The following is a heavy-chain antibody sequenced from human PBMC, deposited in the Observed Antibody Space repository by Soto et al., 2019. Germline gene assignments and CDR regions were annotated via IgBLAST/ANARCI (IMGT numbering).Heavy chain of an antibody. CDR3: ARDSGYYGMDV. J-gene: IGHJ6*02. V-gene: IGHV3-33*01. CDR1: GFTFSNYG. D-gene: IGHD6-25*01. CDR2: IWYDGSNK. Sequence: GGSLRLSCAASGFTFSNYGMHWVRQAPGKGLEWVAVIWYDGSNKYYADSVKGRFTISRDNSKNTLYLQMNSLRAEDTAVYYCARDSGYYGMDVWGQGTTVTVSS.